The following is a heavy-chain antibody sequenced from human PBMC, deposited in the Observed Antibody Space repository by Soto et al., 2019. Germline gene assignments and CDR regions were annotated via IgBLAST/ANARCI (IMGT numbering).Heavy chain of an antibody. J-gene: IGHJ5*02. D-gene: IGHD2-15*01. CDR1: GFTFSSYG. Sequence: GGSLRLSCAASGFTFSSYGMHWVRQAPGKGLEWVAVIWYDGSNKYYADSVKGRFTISRDNSKNTLYLQMNSLRAEDTAVYYCARDGASCSGGSCYPRWFDPWGQGTLVTVSS. V-gene: IGHV3-33*01. CDR2: IWYDGSNK. CDR3: ARDGASCSGGSCYPRWFDP.